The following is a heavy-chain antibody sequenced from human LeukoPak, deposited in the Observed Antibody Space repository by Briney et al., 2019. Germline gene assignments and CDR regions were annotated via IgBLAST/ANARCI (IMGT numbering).Heavy chain of an antibody. V-gene: IGHV1-46*04. CDR3: ARDSTSWSFDY. D-gene: IGHD6-13*01. CDR2: ITPSSGSA. CDR1: GYTFTSRK. Sequence: GASVKVSCEASGYTFTSRKMHWVRQAPGQGLEWLGIITPSSGSASYAQNLQGRVTMTRDTSTSTVYMELTSLRSEDTAVYYCARDSTSWSFDYWGQGSLVTVSS. J-gene: IGHJ4*02.